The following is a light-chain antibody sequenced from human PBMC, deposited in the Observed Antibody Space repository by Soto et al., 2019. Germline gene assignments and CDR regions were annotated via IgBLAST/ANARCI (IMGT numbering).Light chain of an antibody. J-gene: IGLJ2*01. CDR1: SSDVGGYNF. CDR2: EVS. V-gene: IGLV2-8*01. Sequence: QSALTQPPSASGSPGQSVTISCTGTSSDVGGYNFVSWYQQHPGKAPKLLIYEVSKRPSGVPDRFSGSKSDNTASLTVSGLQAEDEADYYCRSFAGGNNLLFGGGTKLTAL. CDR3: RSFAGGNNLL.